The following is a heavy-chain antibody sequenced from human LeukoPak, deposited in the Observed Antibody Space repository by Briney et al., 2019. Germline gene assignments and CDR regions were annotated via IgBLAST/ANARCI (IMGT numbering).Heavy chain of an antibody. D-gene: IGHD5-18*01. CDR3: ARGTVDTANEVDY. CDR1: GYSISSGYY. J-gene: IGHJ4*02. V-gene: IGHV4-38-2*02. Sequence: PSETLSLTCTVSGYSISSGYYWGWIRQPPGKGLEWIGSIYHSGSTYYNPSLKSRVTISVDTSKNQFSLKLSSVTAADTAVYYCARGTVDTANEVDYWGQGTLVTVSS. CDR2: IYHSGST.